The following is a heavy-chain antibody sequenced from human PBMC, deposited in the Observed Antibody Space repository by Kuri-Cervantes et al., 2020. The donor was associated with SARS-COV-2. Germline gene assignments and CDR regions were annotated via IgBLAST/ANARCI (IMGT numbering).Heavy chain of an antibody. V-gene: IGHV3-11*04. J-gene: IGHJ4*02. CDR1: GFIFSDYY. Sequence: GESLKISCTASGFIFSDYYVTWIRQAPGKGLEWVSYIGPSGAPIHYADSVKGRFTISRDNAKNSVYLQMNSLRAEDTAVYYCARDLRMGKSLDYWGREPRSPSPQ. CDR3: ARDLRMGKSLDY. D-gene: IGHD7-27*01. CDR2: IGPSGAPI.